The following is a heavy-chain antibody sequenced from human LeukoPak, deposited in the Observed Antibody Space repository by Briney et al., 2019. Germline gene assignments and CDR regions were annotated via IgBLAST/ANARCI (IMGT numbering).Heavy chain of an antibody. V-gene: IGHV3-30*18. CDR2: ISYDGSNK. Sequence: GGSLRLSCAASGFTFSSYGMHWVRQAPGKGLEWVAVISYDGSNKYYADSVKGRFTISRDNSKNTLYLQMNSLRAEDTAVYYCAKSRCSTSCYGIDYFDYRGQGTLVTVSS. D-gene: IGHD2-2*01. CDR1: GFTFSSYG. CDR3: AKSRCSTSCYGIDYFDY. J-gene: IGHJ4*02.